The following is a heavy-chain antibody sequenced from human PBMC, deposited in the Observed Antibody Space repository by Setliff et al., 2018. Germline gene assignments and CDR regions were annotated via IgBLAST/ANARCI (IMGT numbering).Heavy chain of an antibody. CDR1: DGSLSTYY. Sequence: PSETLSLTCTVSDGSLSTYYWSWIRQPPGKGLEFIGYSGTANYSPSLRSRLTISVDTSKNQFSLKLRSVTAADTAVYYCARGGTFRYFDFWGQGAPVTVSS. V-gene: IGHV4-59*01. CDR2: SGTA. CDR3: ARGGTFRYFDF. J-gene: IGHJ4*02. D-gene: IGHD5-12*01.